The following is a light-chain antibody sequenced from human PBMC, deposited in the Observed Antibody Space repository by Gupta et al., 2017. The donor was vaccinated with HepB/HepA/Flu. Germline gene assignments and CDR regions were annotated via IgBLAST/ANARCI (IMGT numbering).Light chain of an antibody. CDR2: KAS. J-gene: IGKJ4*01. Sequence: TLSSSVGDRVTITCRASQSISNWLAWYQHKPGKAPKLLISKASSLESGVPSRFSGSGSETEFTLTISSLQPDDFANYYCQHDDVFPLTFAGGTKVEIK. CDR3: QHDDVFPLT. V-gene: IGKV1-5*03. CDR1: QSISNW.